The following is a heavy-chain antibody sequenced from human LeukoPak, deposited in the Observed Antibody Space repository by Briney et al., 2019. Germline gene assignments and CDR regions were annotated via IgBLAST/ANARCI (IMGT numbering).Heavy chain of an antibody. J-gene: IGHJ4*02. D-gene: IGHD5-18*01. CDR2: INPNSGGT. CDR3: ANVDTAIIGLLDY. Sequence: ASVKVSCKASGYTFTGYYMHWVRQAPGQGLEWMGWINPNSGGTNYAQKFQGRVTMTRDTSISTAYMELSRLRSDVTAVYYCANVDTAIIGLLDYWGQGTLVTVSS. V-gene: IGHV1-2*02. CDR1: GYTFTGYY.